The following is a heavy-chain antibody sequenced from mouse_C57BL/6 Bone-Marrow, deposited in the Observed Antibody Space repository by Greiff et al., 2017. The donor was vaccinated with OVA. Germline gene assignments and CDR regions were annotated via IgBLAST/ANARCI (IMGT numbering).Heavy chain of an antibody. D-gene: IGHD1-1*01. V-gene: IGHV12-3*01. CDR1: GFPITSGYY. CDR2: ITHSGET. J-gene: IGHJ4*01. CDR3: AGDNYGDYAMDY. Sequence: VKVVESGPGLVKPSQSLFLTCSITGFPITSGYYWIWIRQSPGKPLEWMGYITHSGETFYNPSLQSPISITRETSKNQFFLQLNSVTTEDTAMYYCAGDNYGDYAMDYWGQGTSVTVSS.